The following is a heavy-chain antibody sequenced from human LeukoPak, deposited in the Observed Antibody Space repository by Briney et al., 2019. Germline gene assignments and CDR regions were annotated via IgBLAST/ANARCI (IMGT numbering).Heavy chain of an antibody. CDR1: GVSISSYY. CDR3: ARATPVGGVRFDY. D-gene: IGHD3-16*01. V-gene: IGHV4-4*09. CDR2: IYNNGDT. Sequence: PSETLSLTCTVSGVSISSYYWSWIRQPPGKGLEGIGSIYNNGDTRDNPSLKSRVTISVATSKNQFSLKLSSVTAADTAVYYCARATPVGGVRFDYGGQGTLVTVSS. J-gene: IGHJ4*02.